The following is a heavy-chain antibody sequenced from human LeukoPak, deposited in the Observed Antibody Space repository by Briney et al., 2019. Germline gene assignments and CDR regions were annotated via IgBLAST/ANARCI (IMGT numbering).Heavy chain of an antibody. D-gene: IGHD2-2*02. J-gene: IGHJ4*02. CDR1: GFIVSNNY. CDR3: TSPKYTYGPFNY. CDR2: IYNTGST. Sequence: GGSLRFSCAVSGFIVSNNYMSWVRQAPGKGLEWVSVIYNTGSTDYADSVRGRFTISRDISKNTLHLQMNSLRAEDTAVYYCTSPKYTYGPFNYWGQGTLVTVSS. V-gene: IGHV3-53*01.